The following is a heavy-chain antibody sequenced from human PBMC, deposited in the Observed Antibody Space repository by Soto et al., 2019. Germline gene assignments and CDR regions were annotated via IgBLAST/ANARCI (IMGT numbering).Heavy chain of an antibody. D-gene: IGHD5-18*01. CDR2: IIPIFGTG. V-gene: IGHV1-69*13. Sequence: SVKVSCKASGGTFSSYAISWVRHAPGQGLEWVGGIIPIFGTGDYAQKFRGRVTITADESSNTAYMELSSLRSEDTAVYYCARSPGYSYGDYWGQGTLVTVSS. CDR1: GGTFSSYA. CDR3: ARSPGYSYGDY. J-gene: IGHJ4*02.